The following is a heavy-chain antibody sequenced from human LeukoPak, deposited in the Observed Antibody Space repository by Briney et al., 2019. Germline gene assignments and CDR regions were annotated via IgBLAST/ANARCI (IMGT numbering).Heavy chain of an antibody. CDR2: ISGSGGST. J-gene: IGHJ4*02. Sequence: GGSLRLSCAASGFTVSSNYMNWVRQAPGKGLEWVSAISGSGGSTYYADSVKGRFTISRDNSKNTLYLQMSSLRAEDTAVYYCAKTYYDILTGYYKRDYFDYWGQGTLVTVSS. CDR3: AKTYYDILTGYYKRDYFDY. D-gene: IGHD3-9*01. CDR1: GFTVSSNY. V-gene: IGHV3-23*01.